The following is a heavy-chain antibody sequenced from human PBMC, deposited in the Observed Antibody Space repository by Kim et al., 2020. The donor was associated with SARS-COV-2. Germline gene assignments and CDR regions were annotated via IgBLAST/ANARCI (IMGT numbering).Heavy chain of an antibody. J-gene: IGHJ6*02. CDR3: AKDPPMQPLDYYYYGMDV. D-gene: IGHD2-2*01. CDR1: GFTFSSYA. Sequence: GGSLRLSCAASGFTFSSYAMSWVRQAPGKGLEWVSAISGSGGSTYYADSVKGRFTISRDNSKNTLYLQMNSLRAEDTAVYYCAKDPPMQPLDYYYYGMDVWGQGTTVTVSS. V-gene: IGHV3-23*01. CDR2: ISGSGGST.